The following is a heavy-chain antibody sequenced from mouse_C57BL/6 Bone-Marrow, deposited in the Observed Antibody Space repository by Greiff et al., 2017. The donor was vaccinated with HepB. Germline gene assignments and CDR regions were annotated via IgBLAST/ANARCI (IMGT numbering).Heavy chain of an antibody. D-gene: IGHD1-1*01. CDR2: INPSTGGT. V-gene: IGHV1-42*01. CDR3: ALYYGGY. CDR1: GYSFTGYY. J-gene: IGHJ2*01. Sequence: EVQLKQSGPELVKPGASVKISCKASGYSFTGYYMNWVKQSPEKSLEWIGEINPSTGGTTYNQKFKAKATLTVDKSSSTAYMQLKSLTSEDSAVYYCALYYGGYWGQGTTLTVSS.